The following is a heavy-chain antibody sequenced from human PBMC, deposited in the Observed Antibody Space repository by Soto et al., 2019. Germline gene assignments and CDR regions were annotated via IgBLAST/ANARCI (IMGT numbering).Heavy chain of an antibody. J-gene: IGHJ6*02. CDR3: EKDRGYSCYGTNYGMDV. Sequence: QVQLVESGGGVVQPGRSLRLSCAASGFTFSRYGMHWVRQAPGKGLEWVAVISYDGRNKYYADYVKGRFTISRDNSKNTLYLQMNSLRAEDTAVYYCEKDRGYSCYGTNYGMDVWGQGTTVTVSS. CDR2: ISYDGRNK. V-gene: IGHV3-30*18. D-gene: IGHD5-12*01. CDR1: GFTFSRYG.